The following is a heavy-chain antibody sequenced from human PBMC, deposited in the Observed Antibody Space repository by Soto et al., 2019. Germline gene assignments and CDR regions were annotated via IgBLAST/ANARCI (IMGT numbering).Heavy chain of an antibody. CDR1: GGSISSSNW. V-gene: IGHV4-4*02. CDR3: ARDGDGGSWGHILYYDSGMDV. J-gene: IGHJ6*02. Sequence: QVQLQESGPGLVKPSGTLSLTCAVSGGSISSSNWWSWVRQPPGKGLEWIGEIYHSGSTNYHPSPKRRVTISVDKSKNQFSLKLSSGTAADTAVYYCARDGDGGSWGHILYYDSGMDVWGQGTTVTVAS. CDR2: IYHSGST. D-gene: IGHD3-16*01.